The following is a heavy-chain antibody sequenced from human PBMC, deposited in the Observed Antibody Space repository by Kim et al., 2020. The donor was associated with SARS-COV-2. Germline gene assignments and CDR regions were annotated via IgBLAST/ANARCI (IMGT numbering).Heavy chain of an antibody. D-gene: IGHD2-2*02. CDR1: GYTLTELS. Sequence: ASVKVSCKVSGYTLTELSMHWVRQAPVKGLEWMGGFDPEDGETIYAQKFQGRVTMTEDTSTDTAYMELSSLRSEDTAGYYCATGPPISLDWFDPWGQGTLVTVSA. CDR3: ATGPPISLDWFDP. J-gene: IGHJ5*02. CDR2: FDPEDGET. V-gene: IGHV1-24*01.